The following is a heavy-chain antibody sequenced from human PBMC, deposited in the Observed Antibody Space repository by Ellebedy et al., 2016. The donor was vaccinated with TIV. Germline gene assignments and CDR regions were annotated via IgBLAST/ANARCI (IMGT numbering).Heavy chain of an antibody. D-gene: IGHD4-17*01. CDR2: ISYDGTYK. V-gene: IGHV3-30*04. CDR1: GFTFSTYA. J-gene: IGHJ4*02. Sequence: PGGSLRLSCAASGFTFSTYAMHWVRQAPGKGLEWVAVISYDGTYKFYADSVKGRFTISRDNSKNTLYLQMNSLRAEDTAVTYCARYDGDGYFDFWGQGTLVTVSS. CDR3: ARYDGDGYFDF.